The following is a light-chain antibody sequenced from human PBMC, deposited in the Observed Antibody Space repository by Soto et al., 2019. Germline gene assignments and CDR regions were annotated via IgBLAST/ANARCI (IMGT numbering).Light chain of an antibody. V-gene: IGLV3-25*03. CDR1: ALPKQD. Sequence: SYELTQPPSVSVSPGQTARITCSGDALPKQDAYWYQQKPGQAPVLVIYEDSERPSGIPERFSGSSSGTTVTLTISGVQAEDEADYYCQSADSSGTCVVFGGGTKLTVL. CDR3: QSADSSGTCVV. J-gene: IGLJ2*01. CDR2: EDS.